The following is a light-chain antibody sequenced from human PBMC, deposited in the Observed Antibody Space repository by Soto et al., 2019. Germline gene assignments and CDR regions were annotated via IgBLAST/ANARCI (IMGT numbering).Light chain of an antibody. Sequence: DIGMTQSPDSLAVSLGERATINCKSSQSVLYSSNNKNYLAWYQQKPGQPPKLLIYWASTRESGVPDRFSGSGSGTDFTLTISSLQAEDVAVYYCQQYYSTPWTSGQGTKQEIK. CDR3: QQYYSTPWT. V-gene: IGKV4-1*01. CDR2: WAS. J-gene: IGKJ2*01. CDR1: QSVLYSSNNKNY.